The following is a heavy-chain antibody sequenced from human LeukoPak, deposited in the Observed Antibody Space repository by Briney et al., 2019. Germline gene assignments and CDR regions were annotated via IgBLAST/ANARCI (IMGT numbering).Heavy chain of an antibody. CDR1: GGSISSGGYY. Sequence: SQTLSLTCTVSGGSISSGGYYWSRIRQHPGKGLEWIGYIYYSGSTYYNPSLKSRVTISVDTSKNQFSLKLSSVTAADTAVYYRARGRSGITMVRGAPPHWFDPWGQGTLVTVSS. J-gene: IGHJ5*02. V-gene: IGHV4-31*03. D-gene: IGHD3-10*01. CDR2: IYYSGST. CDR3: ARGRSGITMVRGAPPHWFDP.